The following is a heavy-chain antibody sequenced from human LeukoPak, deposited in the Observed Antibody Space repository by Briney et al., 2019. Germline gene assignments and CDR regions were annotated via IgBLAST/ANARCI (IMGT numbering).Heavy chain of an antibody. J-gene: IGHJ4*02. D-gene: IGHD3-22*01. CDR2: INPNSGGT. CDR1: GYTFTGYY. CDR3: ARVGGEQYCYDSSGYYL. V-gene: IGHV1-2*06. Sequence: ASVKVSCKASGYTFTGYYMHWVRQAPGQGLEWMGRINPNSGGTNYAQKFQGRVTMTRDTSISTAYMELSRLRSDDTAVYYCARVGGEQYCYDSSGYYLWGQGTLVTVSS.